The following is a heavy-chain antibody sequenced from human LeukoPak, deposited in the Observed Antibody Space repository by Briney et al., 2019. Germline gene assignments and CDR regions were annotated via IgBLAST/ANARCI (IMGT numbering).Heavy chain of an antibody. J-gene: IGHJ4*02. CDR2: IDGGGGRT. CDR1: GFAFSSYA. Sequence: SGGSLRLSCAASGFAFSSYAMSWVRQAPGVGLEWVSAIDGGGGRTWHADSVRGRFTISRDNSKNTLFMQMNSLRAEDTAVYYCAKDFYDSSGSRYDYWGQGTLVTVSS. CDR3: AKDFYDSSGSRYDY. D-gene: IGHD3-22*01. V-gene: IGHV3-23*01.